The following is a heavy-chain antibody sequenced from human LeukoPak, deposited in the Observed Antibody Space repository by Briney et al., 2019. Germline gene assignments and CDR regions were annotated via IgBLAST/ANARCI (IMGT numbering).Heavy chain of an antibody. CDR1: GYTFTSYA. V-gene: IGHV1-3*01. D-gene: IGHD6-13*01. J-gene: IGHJ1*01. CDR2: INAGNGNT. Sequence: ASVKVSCKASGYTFTSYAMHWVRQASGQRLEWMGWINAGNGNTKYSQKFQGRVTITRDTSASTAYMELSSLRSEGTAVYYCAREGLYYSIAAAGPIQHWGQGTLVTVSS. CDR3: AREGLYYSIAAAGPIQH.